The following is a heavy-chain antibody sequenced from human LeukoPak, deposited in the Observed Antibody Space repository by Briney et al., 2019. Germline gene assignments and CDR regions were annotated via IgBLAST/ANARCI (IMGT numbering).Heavy chain of an antibody. D-gene: IGHD3-16*01. V-gene: IGHV4-39*07. J-gene: IGHJ5*02. CDR1: GGSISSSSYS. CDR3: AREFGWFDP. CDR2: IYHSGST. Sequence: ASETLSLTCTVSGGSISSSSYSWGWIRQPPGKGLEWIGYIYHSGSTYYNPSLKSRVTISVDRSKNQFSLKLSSVTAADTAVYYCAREFGWFDPWGQGTLVTVSS.